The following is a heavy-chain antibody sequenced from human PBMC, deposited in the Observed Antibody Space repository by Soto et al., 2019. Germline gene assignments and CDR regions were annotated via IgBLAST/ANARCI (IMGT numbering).Heavy chain of an antibody. CDR1: GYTFTTHG. V-gene: IGHV1-18*04. CDR3: ARVDDYVWGTLDY. Sequence: GASVKVSCKASGYTFTTHGISWVRQAPGQGLEWMGWISPYNGKTTYAQKVQGRVTMTTDTSTSTAYMELRGLRSDDTAVYYCARVDDYVWGTLDYWGQGTLVTVSS. CDR2: ISPYNGKT. J-gene: IGHJ4*02. D-gene: IGHD3-16*01.